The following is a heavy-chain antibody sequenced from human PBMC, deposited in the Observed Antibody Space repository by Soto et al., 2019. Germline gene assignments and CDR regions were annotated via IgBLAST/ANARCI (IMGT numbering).Heavy chain of an antibody. CDR3: ARDIVVVVAATGYYYYGMDV. CDR2: ISYDGSNK. Sequence: QVQLVESGGGVVQPGRSLRLSCAASGFTFSSYAMHWVRQAPGKGLEWVAVISYDGSNKYYADSVKGRFTISRDNSKNTLYLQMNSLRAEDTAVYYCARDIVVVVAATGYYYYGMDVWGQGTTVTVSS. CDR1: GFTFSSYA. D-gene: IGHD2-15*01. J-gene: IGHJ6*02. V-gene: IGHV3-30-3*01.